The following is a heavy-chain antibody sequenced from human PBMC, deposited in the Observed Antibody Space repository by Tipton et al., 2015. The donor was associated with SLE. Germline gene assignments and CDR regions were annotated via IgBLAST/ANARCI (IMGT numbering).Heavy chain of an antibody. CDR1: GYTFTSYG. CDR2: VSAYNGNT. V-gene: IGHV1-18*01. Sequence: QLVQSGAEVKKPGASVKVSCKASGYTFTSYGISWVRQAPGQGLEWMGWVSAYNGNTNYAQKLQGRVTMTTDTSTSTAYMELRSLRSGDTAVYYCARDIAVAGEGAFDIWGQGTMVTVSS. J-gene: IGHJ3*02. CDR3: ARDIAVAGEGAFDI. D-gene: IGHD6-19*01.